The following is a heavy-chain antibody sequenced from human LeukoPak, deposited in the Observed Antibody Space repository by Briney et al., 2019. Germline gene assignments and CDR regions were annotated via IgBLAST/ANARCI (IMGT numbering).Heavy chain of an antibody. J-gene: IGHJ4*02. Sequence: PGGSLRLSCAASGFTFSSYSMNWVRQAPGKGLEWVAYISRGGGTIYYADSVKGRFTISRDNAKNSLYLQMNSLRAEDTAVYYCARDSAAVAVAFDYWGQGTLVTVSS. V-gene: IGHV3-48*04. D-gene: IGHD6-19*01. CDR3: ARDSAAVAVAFDY. CDR2: ISRGGGTI. CDR1: GFTFSSYS.